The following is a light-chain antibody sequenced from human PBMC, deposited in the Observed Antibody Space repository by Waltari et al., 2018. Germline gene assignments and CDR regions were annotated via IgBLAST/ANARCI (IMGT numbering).Light chain of an antibody. CDR1: SSNIGANY. V-gene: IGLV1-47*01. CDR2: RSY. J-gene: IGLJ3*02. Sequence: QSVLTQSPSASGTPGQRVTISCSGSSSNIGANYESWYQQFPGTAPRLLIYRSYQRPSGVPDRFSGSKSGTSASLAISGLRSEDEADYYCATWDDSLNAWVFGGGTRLTAL. CDR3: ATWDDSLNAWV.